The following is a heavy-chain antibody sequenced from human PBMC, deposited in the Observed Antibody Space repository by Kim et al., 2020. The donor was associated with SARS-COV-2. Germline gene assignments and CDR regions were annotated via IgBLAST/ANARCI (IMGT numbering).Heavy chain of an antibody. CDR3: ARLPYYDSSGLVDY. CDR1: GGSISSSSYY. V-gene: IGHV4-39*01. J-gene: IGHJ4*02. CDR2: IYYSGST. D-gene: IGHD3-22*01. Sequence: SETLSLTCTVSGGSISSSSYYWGWIRQPPGKGLEWIGSIYYSGSTYYNPSLKSRVTISVDTSKNQFSLKLSSVTAADTAVYYCARLPYYDSSGLVDYWGQGTLVTVSS.